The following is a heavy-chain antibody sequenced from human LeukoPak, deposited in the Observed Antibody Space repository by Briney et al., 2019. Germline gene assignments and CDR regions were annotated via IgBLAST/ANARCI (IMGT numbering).Heavy chain of an antibody. D-gene: IGHD2-21*02. CDR2: IRSKAYGGTT. J-gene: IGHJ3*02. Sequence: GGSLRLSCAASGFTFGDYAMSWFRQAPGKGPEGVGFIRSKAYGGTTEYAASVKGRFTISRDDSKSIAYLQMNSLKTEDTAVYYCAGGGVVVVTARSYAFDIWGQGTMVTVSS. V-gene: IGHV3-49*03. CDR1: GFTFGDYA. CDR3: AGGGVVVVTARSYAFDI.